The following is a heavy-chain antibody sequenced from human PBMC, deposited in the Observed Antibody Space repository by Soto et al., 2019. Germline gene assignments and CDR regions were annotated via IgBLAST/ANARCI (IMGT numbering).Heavy chain of an antibody. CDR2: INPNSGGT. CDR1: GYTFTGYY. J-gene: IGHJ6*02. V-gene: IGHV1-2*04. CDR3: ARGSSSYYYYYGMDV. D-gene: IGHD6-6*01. Sequence: AASVKVSCKASGYTFTGYYMHWVRQAPGQGLEWMGWINPNSGGTNYAQKFQGWVTMTRDTSISTAYMELSRLRSDDTAVYYCARGSSSYYYYYGMDVWGQGTTVTVSS.